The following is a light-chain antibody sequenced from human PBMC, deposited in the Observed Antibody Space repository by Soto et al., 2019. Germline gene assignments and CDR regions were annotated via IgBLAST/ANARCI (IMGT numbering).Light chain of an antibody. CDR2: EVS. CDR3: SSYTSSSTL. V-gene: IGLV2-14*01. J-gene: IGLJ1*01. Sequence: QSALTQPASVSGSPGQSITISCTGTSSDVGSYNYVSWYHQHPGKAPKLMIYEVSDRPSGISSRFSGSKSGNTASLTISGLQTEDEADYYCSSYTSSSTLFGTGTKLTVL. CDR1: SSDVGSYNY.